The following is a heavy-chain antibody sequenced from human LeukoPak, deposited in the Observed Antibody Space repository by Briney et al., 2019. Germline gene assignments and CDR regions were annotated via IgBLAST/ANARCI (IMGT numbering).Heavy chain of an antibody. CDR1: GYTFTNYH. V-gene: IGHV1-46*01. J-gene: IGHJ3*02. CDR2: INPSGGST. CDR3: ARDLRLRDIVATGAFDI. Sequence: ASVKVSCKASGYTFTNYHLHWVRQAPGQGLEWMGIINPSGGSTSYAQKFQDRVTMTRDTSTSTAYMELSSLRSEDTAVYYCARDLRLRDIVATGAFDIWGQGTMVTVSS. D-gene: IGHD5-12*01.